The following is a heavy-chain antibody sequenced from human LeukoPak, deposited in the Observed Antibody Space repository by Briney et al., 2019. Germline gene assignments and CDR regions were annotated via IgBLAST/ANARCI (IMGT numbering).Heavy chain of an antibody. CDR3: ARRPYRDCSSTSCSYYYYMDV. Sequence: SETLSLICTVSGGSISSGDYYWSWIRQPPGKGLEWIGYIYYSGSTYYNPSLKSRVTISVDTSKNQFSLKLSSVTAADTAVYYCARRPYRDCSSTSCSYYYYMDVWGKGTTVTVSS. V-gene: IGHV4-30-4*08. J-gene: IGHJ6*03. D-gene: IGHD2-2*01. CDR2: IYYSGST. CDR1: GGSISSGDYY.